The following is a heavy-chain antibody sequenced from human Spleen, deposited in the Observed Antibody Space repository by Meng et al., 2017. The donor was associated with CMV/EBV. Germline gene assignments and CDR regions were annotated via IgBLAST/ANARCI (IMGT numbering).Heavy chain of an antibody. CDR3: AKVSGSYYRTFEY. V-gene: IGHV4-59*11. Sequence: QVQLQESGPGLVKPSETLSLTCTVSGGSISGHFWSWIRQPPGKGLEWMGHIYYTGTTDYNPSLKSRVTISVDTSKNQFSLNLNSVTAADTAVYYCAKVSGSYYRTFEYWGQGILVTVSS. CDR1: GGSISGHF. J-gene: IGHJ4*02. D-gene: IGHD3-10*01. CDR2: IYYTGTT.